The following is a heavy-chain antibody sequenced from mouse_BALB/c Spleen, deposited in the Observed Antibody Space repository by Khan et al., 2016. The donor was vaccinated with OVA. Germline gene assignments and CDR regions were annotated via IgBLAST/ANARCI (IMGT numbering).Heavy chain of an antibody. J-gene: IGHJ2*01. D-gene: IGHD3-2*02. CDR1: GYIFTSYW. CDR2: IYPGTDNT. CDR3: AREEALYYFDY. Sequence: VQLQVSGAQLVRPGASVKLSCKTFGYIFTSYWIHWVKQRFGQGLEWIERIYPGTDNTYYNEELKDKATLTADKSSSTAYMQLSSLKSEDSAVYFCAREEALYYFDYWGQGTTLTVSS. V-gene: IGHV1S132*01.